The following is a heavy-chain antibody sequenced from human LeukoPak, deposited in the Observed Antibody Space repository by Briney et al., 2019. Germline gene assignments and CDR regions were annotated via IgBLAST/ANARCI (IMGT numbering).Heavy chain of an antibody. J-gene: IGHJ6*03. CDR1: GGSISSSSYY. V-gene: IGHV4-39*07. Sequence: SETLSLTCTVSGGSISSSSYYWGWIRQPPGKGLEWIGSIYYSGSTYYNPSLKSRVTISVDTSKNQFSLKLSSVTAADTAVYYFARENGGYDYTLYYYYYYMDVWGKGTTVTVSS. CDR2: IYYSGST. CDR3: ARENGGYDYTLYYYYYYMDV. D-gene: IGHD5-12*01.